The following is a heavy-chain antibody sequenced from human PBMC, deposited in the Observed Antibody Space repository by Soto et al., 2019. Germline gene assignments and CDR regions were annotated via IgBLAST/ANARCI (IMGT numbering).Heavy chain of an antibody. CDR1: GGSISSGDYY. D-gene: IGHD3-22*01. V-gene: IGHV4-30-4*01. J-gene: IGHJ3*02. CDR2: IYYSGST. Sequence: QVQLQESGPGLVKPSQTLSLTCTVSGGSISSGDYYWSWIRQPPGKGLEWIGYIYYSGSTYYNPSLKSXXTXSXXTSKHQFSLKLSSVTAADTAVYYCARDHYDSSGPIWGQGTMVTVSS. CDR3: ARDHYDSSGPI.